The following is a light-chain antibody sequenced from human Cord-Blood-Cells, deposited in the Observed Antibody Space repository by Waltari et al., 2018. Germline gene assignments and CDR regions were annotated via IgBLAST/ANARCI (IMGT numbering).Light chain of an antibody. Sequence: EIVLTQSPATLSLSPGERATLSCRASQSVSSYLAWYQQKPGQAPRLRIYDASNRATGIPARFSGSGSGTDFTLTISSLEPEDFVVYYCQQRSNWPPWTFGQGTKVEIK. CDR2: DAS. CDR3: QQRSNWPPWT. V-gene: IGKV3-11*01. J-gene: IGKJ1*01. CDR1: QSVSSY.